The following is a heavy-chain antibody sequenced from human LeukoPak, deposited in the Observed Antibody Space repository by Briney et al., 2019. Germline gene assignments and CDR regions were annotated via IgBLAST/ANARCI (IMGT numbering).Heavy chain of an antibody. V-gene: IGHV1-69*06. D-gene: IGHD1-26*01. J-gene: IGHJ1*01. CDR3: ARVYSGSHEYFQH. CDR2: IIPIFGTA. CDR1: GYTFTSYG. Sequence: ASVKVSCKASGYTFTSYGISWVRQAPGQVLEWMGGIIPIFGTANYAQKFQGRVTITADKSTSTAYMELSSLRSEDTAVYYCARVYSGSHEYFQHWGQGTLVTVSS.